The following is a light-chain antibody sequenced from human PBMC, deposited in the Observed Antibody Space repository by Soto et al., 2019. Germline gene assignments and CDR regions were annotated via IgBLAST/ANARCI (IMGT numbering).Light chain of an antibody. CDR1: QSIDTW. CDR2: KAS. CDR3: QQYNSYSAGT. J-gene: IGKJ1*01. V-gene: IGKV1-5*03. Sequence: DIQMTQSPSTLSASVGDRVTITCRASQSIDTWLAWYQQKPGRVPNLLSYKASTLESGVPSRFSGSGSGTEFTLTISSLQPDDVGTYYCQQYNSYSAGTFGQGTKVEIK.